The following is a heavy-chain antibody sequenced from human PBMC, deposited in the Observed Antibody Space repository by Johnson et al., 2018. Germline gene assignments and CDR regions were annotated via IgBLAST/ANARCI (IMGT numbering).Heavy chain of an antibody. J-gene: IGHJ1*01. CDR1: GFTFSSYG. Sequence: EVQLLESGGGVVQPGRSLRLSCAASGFTFSSYGMHWVRQAPGKGLEWVSSISSSSSYIYYADSVKGRFTISRDNAKNSLYLQMNSLRAEDTAVYYCARSQAVQHWGQGTLVTVSS. V-gene: IGHV3-21*01. CDR2: ISSSSSYI. CDR3: ARSQAVQH.